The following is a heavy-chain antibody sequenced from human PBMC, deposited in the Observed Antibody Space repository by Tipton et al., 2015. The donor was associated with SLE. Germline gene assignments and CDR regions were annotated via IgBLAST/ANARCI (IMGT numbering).Heavy chain of an antibody. D-gene: IGHD3-10*01. CDR1: GFTFSSYV. V-gene: IGHV3-30*07. CDR3: ARCFGEDTGRYYYYYMDV. Sequence: RSLRLSCAASGFTFSSYVMHWVRQAPGQGREWVALRSYDGSKRYYADSVKDRFTISRDNSRNTLYRQMNSLRAEDTAVYYCARCFGEDTGRYYYYYMDVWGKGTTVTVS. CDR2: RSYDGSKR. J-gene: IGHJ6*03.